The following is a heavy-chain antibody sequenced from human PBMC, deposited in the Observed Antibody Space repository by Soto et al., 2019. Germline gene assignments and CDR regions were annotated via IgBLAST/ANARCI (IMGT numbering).Heavy chain of an antibody. J-gene: IGHJ5*02. D-gene: IGHD3-3*01. CDR3: ARGSVGYDFWSGYPNWFDP. V-gene: IGHV4-30-4*01. Sequence: SSETLSLTCTVSGGSISSGDYYWSWIRQPPGKGLEWIGYIYYSGSTYYNPSLKSRVTISVDTSKNQFSLKLSSVTAADTAVYYCARGSVGYDFWSGYPNWFDPWGQGTLVTVSS. CDR1: GGSISSGDYY. CDR2: IYYSGST.